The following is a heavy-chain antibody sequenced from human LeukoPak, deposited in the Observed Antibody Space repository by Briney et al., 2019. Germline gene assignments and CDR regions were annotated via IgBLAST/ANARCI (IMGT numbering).Heavy chain of an antibody. CDR3: AKAKPKNIVRGLIMRRESRYYFDY. D-gene: IGHD3-10*01. Sequence: GGSLRLSCAASGFTVSSNYMSWVRHAPGKGLEWGSVIYRGGSTYYADSVKGRFTISRDNSKSTLYIQMNSLRAEDTGVYYCAKAKPKNIVRGLIMRRESRYYFDYWGQGTLVTVSS. CDR1: GFTVSSNY. V-gene: IGHV3-53*01. CDR2: IYRGGST. J-gene: IGHJ4*02.